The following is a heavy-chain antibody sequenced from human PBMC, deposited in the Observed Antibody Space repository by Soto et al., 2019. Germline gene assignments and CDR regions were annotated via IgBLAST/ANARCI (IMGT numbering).Heavy chain of an antibody. Sequence: GSLRLSCAASGFTFSRYAMCWVRQAPGKGLEWVSSIRVSGDRTFNAVAVKCRFTISRDNSRNTVYLQMNSLRAEDTVLYFRAKDGDSITRNKPLDYWGQGTRVTV. CDR2: IRVSGDRT. CDR1: GFTFSRYA. V-gene: IGHV3-23*01. D-gene: IGHD2-2*01. J-gene: IGHJ4*02. CDR3: AKDGDSITRNKPLDY.